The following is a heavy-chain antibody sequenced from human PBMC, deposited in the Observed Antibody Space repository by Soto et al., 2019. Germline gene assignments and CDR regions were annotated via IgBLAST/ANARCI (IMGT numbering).Heavy chain of an antibody. CDR2: ISSNGGST. D-gene: IGHD3-10*01. CDR3: VKDGGSMVRGVSGYYGMDV. Sequence: GGSLRLSCSASGFTFSSYAMHWVRQAPGKGLEYVSAISSNGGSTYYADSVKGRFTISRDNSKNTLYLQMSSLRAEDTAVYYCVKDGGSMVRGVSGYYGMDVWGQGTTVTVSS. CDR1: GFTFSSYA. V-gene: IGHV3-64D*08. J-gene: IGHJ6*02.